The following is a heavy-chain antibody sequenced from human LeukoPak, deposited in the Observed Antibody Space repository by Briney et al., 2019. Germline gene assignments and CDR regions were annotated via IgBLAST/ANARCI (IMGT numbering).Heavy chain of an antibody. V-gene: IGHV4-59*01. D-gene: IGHD6-13*01. Sequence: PSETLSLTCTVSGGSISSYYWSWIRQPPGKGLEWIGYIYYSGSTKYYPSLKNRVTISIDTSKNQVSMELRSVTAADTAVYYCATKESSSWSLDIWGQGTMVTVSS. CDR1: GGSISSYY. CDR3: ATKESSSWSLDI. J-gene: IGHJ3*02. CDR2: IYYSGST.